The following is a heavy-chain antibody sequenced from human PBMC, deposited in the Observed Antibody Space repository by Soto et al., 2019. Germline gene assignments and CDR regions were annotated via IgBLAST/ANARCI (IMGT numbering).Heavy chain of an antibody. Sequence: PGGSLRLCCAASGFTFSSYGMHWVRQAPGKGLEWVAVISYDGSNKYYADSVKGRFTISRDNSKNTLYLQMNSLRAEDTAVYYCAKVDFWSGYHRTFAYWGQGTLVTVSS. CDR1: GFTFSSYG. D-gene: IGHD3-3*01. J-gene: IGHJ4*02. CDR3: AKVDFWSGYHRTFAY. V-gene: IGHV3-30*18. CDR2: ISYDGSNK.